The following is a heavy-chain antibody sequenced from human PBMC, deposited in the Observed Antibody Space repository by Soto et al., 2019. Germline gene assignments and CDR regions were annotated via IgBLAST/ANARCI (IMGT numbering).Heavy chain of an antibody. CDR2: IIPIFGTA. D-gene: IGHD6-19*01. J-gene: IGHJ6*02. CDR3: AREGVAGTAEYYDYYYGMDV. CDR1: GGSFSSYA. V-gene: IGHV1-69*13. Sequence: GASVKVSCKASGGSFSSYAISWVRQAPGQGLEWMGGIIPIFGTANYAQKFRGRVTINADESTSTDYMELSSLRSEDTAVYYCAREGVAGTAEYYDYYYGMDVRGQGTTVPVS.